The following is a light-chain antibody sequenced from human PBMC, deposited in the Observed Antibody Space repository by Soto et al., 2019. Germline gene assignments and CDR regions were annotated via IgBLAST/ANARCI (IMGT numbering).Light chain of an antibody. Sequence: EIVLTQSPGTLSLSPGERATLSCRASQRVRISYLAWYQQKPGQAPRLLIYGASSRATGIPDRFSGSGSGTDFTLTIRRLEPEDYAVYYCQQYGSSSYTFGQGTKLEIK. CDR1: QRVRISY. V-gene: IGKV3-20*01. CDR2: GAS. CDR3: QQYGSSSYT. J-gene: IGKJ2*01.